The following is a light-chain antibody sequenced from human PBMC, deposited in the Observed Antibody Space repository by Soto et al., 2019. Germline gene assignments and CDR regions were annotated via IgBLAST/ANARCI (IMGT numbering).Light chain of an antibody. Sequence: QSALTQPASVSGSPGQSITISCTGTSSDVGGYNYVSWYQQHPGKAPKRMIYDVSNRPSGVSNRFSGSKSGNTASLTISGLQAEDEADYYCSSYTISSTLFFGTGTKVTVL. CDR3: SSYTISSTLF. CDR2: DVS. J-gene: IGLJ1*01. CDR1: SSDVGGYNY. V-gene: IGLV2-14*01.